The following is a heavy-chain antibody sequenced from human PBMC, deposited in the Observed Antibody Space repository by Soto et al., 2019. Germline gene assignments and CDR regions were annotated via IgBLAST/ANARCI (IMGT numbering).Heavy chain of an antibody. CDR2: IGRRSDI. J-gene: IGHJ6*02. Sequence: LSFEASGFSFSTYSMHWVRQAPGKGLEWVSSIGRRSDIYYADSVKGRFTVSRDNAKNSVSLQMNSLRDEDTAVYYCAREETAWPLAYGLDVWGQGTTVTVSS. V-gene: IGHV3-21*01. CDR3: AREETAWPLAYGLDV. CDR1: GFSFSTYS. D-gene: IGHD2-21*02.